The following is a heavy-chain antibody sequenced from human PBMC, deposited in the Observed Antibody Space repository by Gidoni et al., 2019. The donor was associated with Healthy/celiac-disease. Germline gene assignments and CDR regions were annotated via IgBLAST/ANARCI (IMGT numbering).Heavy chain of an antibody. J-gene: IGHJ4*02. CDR3: ARGTFLGYCSGGSCPTFDY. D-gene: IGHD2-15*01. CDR1: GGSVSSGSYY. V-gene: IGHV4-61*01. CDR2: IYYSGST. Sequence: QVQLQESGPGLVKPSETLSLTCTVSGGSVSSGSYYWSWIRQPPGKGLEWIGYIYYSGSTNYNPALKSRVTISVDTSKNQFSLKLSSVTAADTAVYYCARGTFLGYCSGGSCPTFDYWGQGTLVTVSS.